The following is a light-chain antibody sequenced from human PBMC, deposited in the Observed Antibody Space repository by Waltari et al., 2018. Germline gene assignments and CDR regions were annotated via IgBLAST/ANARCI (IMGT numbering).Light chain of an antibody. CDR3: QKYGTLPAT. J-gene: IGKJ1*01. CDR1: QSISRY. V-gene: IGKV3-20*01. CDR2: DAS. Sequence: EIMLTQSPGTLSIYHGERATRSCRASQSISRYLAGYQHKPGQAPRLLIHDASSRATGIPDRVSGSGSGTDFSLTISRLEPEDFAVYYCQKYGTLPATFGQGTKVEIK.